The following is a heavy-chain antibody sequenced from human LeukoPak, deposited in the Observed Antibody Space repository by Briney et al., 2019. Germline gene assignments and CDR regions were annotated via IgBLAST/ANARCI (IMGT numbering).Heavy chain of an antibody. D-gene: IGHD3-10*01. CDR1: GFTFSTYS. CDR3: ARVVSPYGSGSHTIDY. CDR2: ISVGSSTI. V-gene: IGHV3-21*01. J-gene: IGHJ4*02. Sequence: PGGSLRLSCAASGFTFSTYSMNWVRQAPGKGLEWVSSISVGSSTIYYADSVEGRFTISRDNAKNSLYLQMNSLRAEDTAVYYCARVVSPYGSGSHTIDYWGQGTLVTVSS.